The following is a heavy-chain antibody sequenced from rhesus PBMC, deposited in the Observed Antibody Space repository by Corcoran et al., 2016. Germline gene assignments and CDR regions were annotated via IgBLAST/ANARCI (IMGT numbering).Heavy chain of an antibody. CDR2: ISGIGEIP. CDR1: GLTFSYYDI. CDR3: TGRRRGTWRPADRASDY. V-gene: IGHV4-160*01. Sequence: VQLVESGGGLVQPGVSLRLSCAASGLTFSYYDINWVRQSPGKGLEWIGRISGIGEIPEYHPPLTRRFTSSIDTSKNRLSLRVNSMTAADTAVYYCTGRRRGTWRPADRASDYWGQGVLVTVSS. J-gene: IGHJ4*01. D-gene: IGHD1-38*01.